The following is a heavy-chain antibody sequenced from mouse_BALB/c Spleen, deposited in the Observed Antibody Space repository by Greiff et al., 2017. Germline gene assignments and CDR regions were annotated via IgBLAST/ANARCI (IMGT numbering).Heavy chain of an antibody. V-gene: IGHV5-6-5*01. CDR3: ARGSGYEGFAY. CDR1: GFTFSSYA. CDR2: ISSGGST. D-gene: IGHD3-2*02. Sequence: EVKLVESGGGLVKPGGSLKLSCAASGFTFSSYAMSWVRQTPEKRLEWVASISSGGSTYYPDSVKGRFTISRGNARNILYLQMSSLRSEDTAMYYCARGSGYEGFAYWGQGTLVTVSA. J-gene: IGHJ3*01.